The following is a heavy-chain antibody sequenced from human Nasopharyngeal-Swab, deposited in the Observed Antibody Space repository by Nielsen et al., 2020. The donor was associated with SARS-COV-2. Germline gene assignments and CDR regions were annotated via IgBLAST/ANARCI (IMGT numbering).Heavy chain of an antibody. Sequence: WSRQSPGKGLEWVAVISYDGSNKYYADSVKGRFTISRDNSKNTLYLQMNSLRAEDTAVYYCAKDQSINWFDPWGQGTLVTVSS. D-gene: IGHD2-21*01. CDR2: ISYDGSNK. CDR3: AKDQSINWFDP. J-gene: IGHJ5*02. V-gene: IGHV3-30*18.